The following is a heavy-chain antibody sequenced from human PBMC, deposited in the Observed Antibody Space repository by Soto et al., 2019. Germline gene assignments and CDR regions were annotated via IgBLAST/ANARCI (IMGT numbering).Heavy chain of an antibody. CDR1: GGSISSSSYY. D-gene: IGHD3-10*01. CDR2: IYYSGST. V-gene: IGHV4-39*01. Sequence: SETLSLTCTVSGGSISSSSYYWGWIRQPPGKGLEWIGSIYYSGSTYYNPSLKSRVTISVDTSKNQFSLKLSSVTAADTAVYYCARSYYYGSGSYYFYYYYYGMDVWGQGTTVTVSS. CDR3: ARSYYYGSGSYYFYYYYYGMDV. J-gene: IGHJ6*02.